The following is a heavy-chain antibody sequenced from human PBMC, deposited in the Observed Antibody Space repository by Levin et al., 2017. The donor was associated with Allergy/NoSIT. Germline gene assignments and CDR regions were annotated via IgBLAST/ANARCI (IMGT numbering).Heavy chain of an antibody. CDR2: ISYDGSNK. Sequence: GESLKISCAASGFTFSSYGMHWVRQAPGKGLEWVAVISYDGSNKYYADSVKGRFTISRDNSKNTLYLQMNSLRAEDTAVYYCAKSEGFGFGELSYYRYYYGMDVWGQGTTVTVSS. CDR3: AKSEGFGFGELSYYRYYYGMDV. V-gene: IGHV3-30*18. D-gene: IGHD3-10*01. J-gene: IGHJ6*02. CDR1: GFTFSSYG.